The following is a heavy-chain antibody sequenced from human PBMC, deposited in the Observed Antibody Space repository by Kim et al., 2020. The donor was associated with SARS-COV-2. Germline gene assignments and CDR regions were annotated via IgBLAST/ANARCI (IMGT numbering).Heavy chain of an antibody. Sequence: NYSPSFQGHVTISADKSISTAYLQWSSLKASDTAMYYCARHSYGYDYFDYWGQGTLVTVSS. V-gene: IGHV5-10-1*01. CDR3: ARHSYGYDYFDY. J-gene: IGHJ4*02. D-gene: IGHD5-18*01.